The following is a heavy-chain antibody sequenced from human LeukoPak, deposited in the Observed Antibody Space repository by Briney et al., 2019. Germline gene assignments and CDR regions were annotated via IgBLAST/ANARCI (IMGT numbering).Heavy chain of an antibody. V-gene: IGHV4-34*01. CDR3: ARGRPVLLWFGEPSNCFDP. CDR1: GASLSGYY. CDR2: ITQSGST. Sequence: SETLSPTCAVDGASLSGYYWSWIRQPPGKGLEGLGEITQSGSTNYNPSLKARVTISVATSKNQFSLKRSSVTAADTAVYYCARGRPVLLWFGEPSNCFDPWGQGTLVTVSS. J-gene: IGHJ5*02. D-gene: IGHD3-10*01.